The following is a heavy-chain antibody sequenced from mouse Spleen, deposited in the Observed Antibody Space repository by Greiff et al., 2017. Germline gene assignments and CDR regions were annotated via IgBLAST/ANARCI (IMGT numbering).Heavy chain of an antibody. J-gene: IGHJ4*01. CDR3: TTEYDGYAMDY. CDR1: GFNIKDDY. CDR2: IDPENGDT. V-gene: IGHV14-4*01. Sequence: VQLQQSGAELVRPGASVKLSCTASGFNIKDDYMHWVKQRPEQGLEWIGWIDPENGDTEYASKFQGKATITADTSSNTAYLQLSSLTSEDTAVYYCTTEYDGYAMDYWGQGTSVTVSS. D-gene: IGHD2-3*01.